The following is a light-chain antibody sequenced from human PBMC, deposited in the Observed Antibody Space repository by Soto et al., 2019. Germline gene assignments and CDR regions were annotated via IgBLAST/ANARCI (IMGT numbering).Light chain of an antibody. CDR3: QQGYSMPIT. J-gene: IGKJ4*01. V-gene: IGKV1-39*01. CDR2: AAS. CDR1: HNINNY. Sequence: DIQMTQSPASLSASVGDRVTITCRASHNINNYLSWYQQKPGKAPKLLIYAASTLQSGVASRFSGSGSATDLTLTINSLQPEDFATYFCQQGYSMPITFGGGTKV.